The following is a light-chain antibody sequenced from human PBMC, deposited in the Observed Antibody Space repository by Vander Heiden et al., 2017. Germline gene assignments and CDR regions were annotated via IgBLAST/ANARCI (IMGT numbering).Light chain of an antibody. J-gene: IGLJ2*01. V-gene: IGLV4-69*01. CDR1: SGHTTYV. Sequence: QLELTQSPSASASLGYSVTLTCTLSSGHTTYVIAWHQHQPDKAPRYLMTLYSDGSQTKGDGIPDRFSGSSSGADRYLAISNLQSEDEADYYCQTWGIGIQVFGGGTKLTVL. CDR2: LYSDGSQ. CDR3: QTWGIGIQV.